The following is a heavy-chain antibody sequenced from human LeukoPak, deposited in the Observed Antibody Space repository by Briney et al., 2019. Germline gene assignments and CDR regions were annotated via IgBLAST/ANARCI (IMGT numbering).Heavy chain of an antibody. J-gene: IGHJ6*03. V-gene: IGHV4-61*03. CDR2: IDYSGIT. CDR3: ARGLATPATMPSYLDV. D-gene: IGHD2-2*01. Sequence: SETLSLTCTVSGGSISSSSYYWHWIRQPPGKGLEGIGSIDYSGITNYNPSLKSRVTISVDTFKNHFSLKVTSMTPADTAVYYCARGLATPATMPSYLDVWGKGTTVIVSS. CDR1: GGSISSSSYY.